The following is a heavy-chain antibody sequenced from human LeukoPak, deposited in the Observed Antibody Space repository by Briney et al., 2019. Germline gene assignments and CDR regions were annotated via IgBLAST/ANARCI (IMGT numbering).Heavy chain of an antibody. CDR3: ARDRRGYCSSTSCFMEGAFDY. V-gene: IGHV1-18*01. J-gene: IGHJ4*02. D-gene: IGHD2-2*03. CDR2: ISAYNGNT. CDR1: GYTFTSYG. Sequence: ASVKVSCKASGYTFTSYGISWVRQAPGQGLEWMGWISAYNGNTNYAQKLQGRVTMTTDTSTSTAYMELRSLRSDDTAVYYCARDRRGYCSSTSCFMEGAFDYWGQGTLVTVSS.